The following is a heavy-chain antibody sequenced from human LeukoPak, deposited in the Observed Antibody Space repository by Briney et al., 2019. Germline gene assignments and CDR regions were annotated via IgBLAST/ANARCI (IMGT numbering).Heavy chain of an antibody. CDR3: ARDRKSGEWDLVP. V-gene: IGHV3-21*01. J-gene: IGHJ4*02. D-gene: IGHD1-26*01. CDR1: GFTFSSYS. CDR2: ISSSSSYI. Sequence: PGGSLRLSCAASGFTFSSYSMNWVRQAPGKGLEWVSSISSSSSYIYYADSVKGRFIISRDNAKNSLYLQMNSLRAEDTAVYYCARDRKSGEWDLVPWGQGTLVTVSS.